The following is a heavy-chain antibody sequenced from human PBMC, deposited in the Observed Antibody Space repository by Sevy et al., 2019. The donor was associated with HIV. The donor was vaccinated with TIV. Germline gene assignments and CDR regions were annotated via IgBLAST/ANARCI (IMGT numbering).Heavy chain of an antibody. V-gene: IGHV3-49*04. CDR3: ARHAREAWRGSGVYYNVTDGFDP. CDR2: IITKNHGGTP. Sequence: GGSLRLSCTGSGFNIADYYMTWVRQAPGKGLDWVGFIITKNHGGTPEYGASVKGRFTISRDDSKNTIYLQMHSLKTEDTGISYCARHAREAWRGSGVYYNVTDGFDPWGQGTLVTVSS. D-gene: IGHD3-10*01. CDR1: GFNIADYY. J-gene: IGHJ5*02.